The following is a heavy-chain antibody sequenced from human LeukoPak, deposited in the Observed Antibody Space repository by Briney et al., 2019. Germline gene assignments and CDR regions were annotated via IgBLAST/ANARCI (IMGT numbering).Heavy chain of an antibody. CDR3: ARGNDGWFDP. CDR2: INHSGGT. CDR1: GGSFSGYY. Sequence: SETLSLTCAVYGGSFSGYYWSWIRQPPGKGLEWIGEINHSGGTNYNPSLKSRVTISVDTSKNQFSLKLSSVTAADTAVYYCARGNDGWFDPWGQGTLVTVSS. D-gene: IGHD1-1*01. V-gene: IGHV4-34*01. J-gene: IGHJ5*02.